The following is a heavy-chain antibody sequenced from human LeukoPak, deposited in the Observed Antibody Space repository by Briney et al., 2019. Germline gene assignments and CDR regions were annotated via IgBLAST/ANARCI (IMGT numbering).Heavy chain of an antibody. V-gene: IGHV3-23*01. CDR1: GFTFRHYW. CDR3: AKILKAMYFDL. CDR2: ISGTT. Sequence: PGGSLRLSCAASGFTFRHYWMTWVRQAPGKGLEWVSTISGTTYYADSVKGRFSISRDDSQNMLFLQMDNLRADDTAVYYCAKILKAMYFDLWGRGTLVTVSS. J-gene: IGHJ2*01.